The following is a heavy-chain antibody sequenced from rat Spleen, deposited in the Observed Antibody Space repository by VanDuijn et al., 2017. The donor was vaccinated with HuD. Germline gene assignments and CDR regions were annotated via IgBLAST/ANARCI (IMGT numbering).Heavy chain of an antibody. D-gene: IGHD1-8*01. Sequence: EVQLVESGGGLVLPGRSLKLSCVASGFTFNDFGMNWIRRAPGKGLEWVAYISSGSGTIYYADTVKGRFTISRDNAKNTLYLQLNSLRSEDTAFYSCARRDYSRGYVMDAWGQGTSVTVSS. V-gene: IGHV5-34*01. CDR3: ARRDYSRGYVMDA. J-gene: IGHJ4*01. CDR1: GFTFNDFG. CDR2: ISSGSGTI.